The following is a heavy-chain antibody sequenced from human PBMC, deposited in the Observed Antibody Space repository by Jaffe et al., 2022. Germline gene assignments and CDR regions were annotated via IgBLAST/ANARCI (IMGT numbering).Heavy chain of an antibody. CDR1: GGSISSSNW. D-gene: IGHD3-3*01. V-gene: IGHV4-4*02. Sequence: QVQLQESGPGLVKPSGTLSLTCAVSGGSISSSNWWSWVRQPPGKGLEWIGEIFHSGSTNYNPSLKSRVTISVDKSKNQFSLNLSSVTAADTAVYYCARDTGHLPYYDFWSGHLGVDYYYMDVWGKGTTVTVSS. J-gene: IGHJ6*03. CDR2: IFHSGST. CDR3: ARDTGHLPYYDFWSGHLGVDYYYMDV.